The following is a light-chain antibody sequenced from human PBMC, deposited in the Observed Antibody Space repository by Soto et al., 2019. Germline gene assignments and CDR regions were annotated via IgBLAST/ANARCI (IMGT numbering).Light chain of an antibody. CDR2: DVN. V-gene: IGLV2-11*01. CDR1: SSDVGGYNY. Sequence: QSALTQPRSVSGSPGQSVTISCTGTSSDVGGYNYVSWYQQHPGKAPKVMIYDVNKRPSGVPDRFSGSKSGNTASLTISGLQAEDEADYYCCSYAGRYTAVFGGGTQLTVL. CDR3: CSYAGRYTAV. J-gene: IGLJ2*01.